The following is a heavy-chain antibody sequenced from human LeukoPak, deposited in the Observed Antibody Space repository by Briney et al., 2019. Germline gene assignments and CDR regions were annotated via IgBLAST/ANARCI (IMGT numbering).Heavy chain of an antibody. CDR1: GFTVSSTY. V-gene: IGHV3-53*01. D-gene: IGHD1-26*01. J-gene: IGHJ3*02. CDR3: ARGGSYLSAFDI. Sequence: GGSLRLSCAASGFTVSSTYMTWVRQTTGKGLEWVSILYSGGSTFYAVSVKGRFTISRDNSKNTLYLQMNSLRAEDTAVYYCARGGSYLSAFDICGQGTMVTVSS. CDR2: LYSGGST.